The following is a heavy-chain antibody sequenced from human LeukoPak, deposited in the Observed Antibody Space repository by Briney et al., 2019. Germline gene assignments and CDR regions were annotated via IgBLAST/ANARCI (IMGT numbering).Heavy chain of an antibody. CDR3: AREERGVVRGVIIRYFDY. Sequence: GGSLRLSCAASGFTVSSNYMSWVRQAPGKGLEWVSVIYSGGSTYYADSVKGRFTISRDNSKNTLYLQMNSLGAEDTAVYYCAREERGVVRGVIIRYFDYWGQGTLVTVSS. CDR2: IYSGGST. D-gene: IGHD3-10*01. J-gene: IGHJ4*02. V-gene: IGHV3-53*01. CDR1: GFTVSSNY.